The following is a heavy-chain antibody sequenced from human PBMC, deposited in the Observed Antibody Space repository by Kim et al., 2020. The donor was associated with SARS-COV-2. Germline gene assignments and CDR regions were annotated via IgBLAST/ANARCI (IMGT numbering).Heavy chain of an antibody. D-gene: IGHD3-10*01. CDR2: T. V-gene: IGHV3-64*01. Sequence: TYYANSVKGRFTISRDNSKNTLYLQMGSLRAEDMAVYYCARGMVRGVFDYWGQGTLVTVSS. CDR3: ARGMVRGVFDY. J-gene: IGHJ4*02.